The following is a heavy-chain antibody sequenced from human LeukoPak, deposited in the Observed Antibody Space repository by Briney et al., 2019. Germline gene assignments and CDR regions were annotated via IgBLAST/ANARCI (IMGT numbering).Heavy chain of an antibody. V-gene: IGHV3-23*01. Sequence: GGSLRLSYAASGFTFSSYSMGWVRQAPGKGLEWVSGISGSGTSTYYADSVKRRFTISRDNSKNTLYLQMNSLRAEDTAIFYCVKDEAGFNTHFDYWGQGTLVTVSS. CDR3: VKDEAGFNTHFDY. CDR1: GFTFSSYS. D-gene: IGHD6-13*01. J-gene: IGHJ4*02. CDR2: ISGSGTST.